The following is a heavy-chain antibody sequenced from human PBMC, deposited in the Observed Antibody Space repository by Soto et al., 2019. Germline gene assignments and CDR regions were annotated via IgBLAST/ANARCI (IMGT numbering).Heavy chain of an antibody. CDR2: ISHDGRNK. Sequence: GGSLRLSCAASGFTFSAYGIHWVRQAPAKGLEWVAVISHDGRNKYYADYVKGRFAVSRDNSKKTLYLQMNSLRAEDTAVYYCLEEEYYDILTGSRGDAFDIWGQGTMVTVSS. CDR3: LEEEYYDILTGSRGDAFDI. CDR1: GFTFSAYG. V-gene: IGHV3-30*18. J-gene: IGHJ3*02. D-gene: IGHD3-9*01.